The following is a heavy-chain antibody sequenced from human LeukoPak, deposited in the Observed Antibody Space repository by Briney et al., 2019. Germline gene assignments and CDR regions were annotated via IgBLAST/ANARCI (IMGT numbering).Heavy chain of an antibody. Sequence: ASVKVSCKASGYTFTSYGISWVRQAPGQGLEWMGIINPSGGSTSYAQKFQGRVTMTRDTSTSTVYMELSSLRSEDTAVYYCARDPGGITGTTDYWGQGTLVTVSS. CDR3: ARDPGGITGTTDY. CDR1: GYTFTSYG. V-gene: IGHV1-46*01. D-gene: IGHD1-20*01. CDR2: INPSGGST. J-gene: IGHJ4*02.